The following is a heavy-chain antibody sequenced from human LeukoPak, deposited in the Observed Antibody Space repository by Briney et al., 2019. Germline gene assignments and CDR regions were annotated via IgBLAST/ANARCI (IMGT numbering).Heavy chain of an antibody. D-gene: IGHD1-7*01. J-gene: IGHJ6*03. V-gene: IGHV3-23*01. CDR1: GFTFSSYA. CDR2: ISGSGGST. Sequence: GGSLRLSCGASGFTFSSYAMSWVRQAPGKGLEWVSAISGSGGSTYYADSVKGRFTISRDNSKNTLYLQMNSLRAEDTAVYYCAKRRGLELLYYYYMDVWGKGTTVTVSS. CDR3: AKRRGLELLYYYYMDV.